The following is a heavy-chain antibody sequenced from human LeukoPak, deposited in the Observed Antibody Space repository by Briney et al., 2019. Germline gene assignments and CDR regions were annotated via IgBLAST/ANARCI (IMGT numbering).Heavy chain of an antibody. CDR2: IIPMSDTA. CDR3: AREDDTGRYMGDDAFDI. Sequence: GASVKVSCKASGYTFSDYNIHWVRQAPGQGLEWMGGIIPMSDTANYPQKFRGRLTITADIPTSTVYMELSSLRSEDTAVYYCAREDDTGRYMGDDAFDIWGQGTMVTVSS. J-gene: IGHJ3*02. D-gene: IGHD1-26*01. V-gene: IGHV1-69*06. CDR1: GYTFSDYN.